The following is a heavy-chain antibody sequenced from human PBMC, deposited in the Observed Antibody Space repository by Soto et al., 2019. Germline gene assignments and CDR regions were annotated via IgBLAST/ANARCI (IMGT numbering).Heavy chain of an antibody. CDR1: CGTFRSYA. CDR2: IIPIFGTA. V-gene: IGHV1-69*13. D-gene: IGHD3-10*01. J-gene: IGHJ6*02. Sequence: SVKVSCQASCGTFRSYAISWVRQAPVQGLEWMGGIIPIFGTANYAQKFQGRVTITADESTSTAYMELSSLRSEDTAVYYCARLYYYGSGTLNGGYYYGMDVWGQGTKVTVYS. CDR3: ARLYYYGSGTLNGGYYYGMDV.